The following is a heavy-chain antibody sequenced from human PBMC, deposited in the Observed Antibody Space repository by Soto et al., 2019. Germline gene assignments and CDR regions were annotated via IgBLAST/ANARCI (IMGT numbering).Heavy chain of an antibody. CDR3: ARGSDRTMVRGGINPPFFDY. V-gene: IGHV4-34*01. J-gene: IGHJ4*02. CDR1: GGSFSGYY. Sequence: QVQLQQWGAGLLKPSETLSLTCAVYGGSFSGYYWSWIRQPPGKGLEWIGEINHSGSTNYNPSLKSRVTISVNTSKSQSALMLSSVTAADTAVYYCARGSDRTMVRGGINPPFFDYWGQGTLVTVSS. CDR2: INHSGST. D-gene: IGHD3-10*01.